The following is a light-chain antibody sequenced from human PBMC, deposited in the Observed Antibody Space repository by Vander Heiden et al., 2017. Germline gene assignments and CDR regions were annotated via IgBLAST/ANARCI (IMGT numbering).Light chain of an antibody. CDR2: DAS. Sequence: DIQMTQSPSSMSASVGDRVTITCQASQDISNYLNWYQQKPGKAPKLLIYDASNLETGVPSRFSGSGSGTDFTCTSSSLQPEDIATYYCQQYENRPYTFGQGTKLEIK. CDR1: QDISNY. CDR3: QQYENRPYT. J-gene: IGKJ2*01. V-gene: IGKV1-33*01.